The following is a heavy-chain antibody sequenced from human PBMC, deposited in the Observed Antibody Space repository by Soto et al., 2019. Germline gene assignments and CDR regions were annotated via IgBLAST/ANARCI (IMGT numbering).Heavy chain of an antibody. CDR1: GFTFSSYA. V-gene: IGHV3-30-3*01. D-gene: IGHD6-19*01. CDR2: ISYDGSNK. CDR3: ARGGSGWYKDGMDV. J-gene: IGHJ6*01. Sequence: QVQLVESGGGVVQPGRSLRLSCAASGFTFSSYAMHWVRQAPGKGLEWVAVISYDGSNKYYADSVKGRFTISRDNSTNTLYLQMNSLRAEDTAVYYCARGGSGWYKDGMDVW.